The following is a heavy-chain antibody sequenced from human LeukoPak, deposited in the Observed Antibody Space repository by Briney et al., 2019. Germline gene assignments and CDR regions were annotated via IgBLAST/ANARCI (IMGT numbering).Heavy chain of an antibody. CDR1: GGSVSSGSYY. V-gene: IGHV4-61*01. Sequence: SETLSLTCTVSGGSVSSGSYYWSWIRQPPGKGLEWIGYIYYSGSTNYNPSLKGRVTISVDTSKNQFSLKLSSVTAADTAVYYCARSQYYDSSGYYVFYFDYWGQGTLVTVSS. CDR3: ARSQYYDSSGYYVFYFDY. J-gene: IGHJ4*02. D-gene: IGHD3-22*01. CDR2: IYYSGST.